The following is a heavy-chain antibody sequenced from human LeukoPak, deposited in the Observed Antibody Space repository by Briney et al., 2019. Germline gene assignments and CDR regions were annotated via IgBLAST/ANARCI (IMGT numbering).Heavy chain of an antibody. CDR1: GYTFTGYY. CDR3: ATDLSVVVVAASIY. Sequence: ASVKVSCKASGYTFTGYYMQWVRQAPGQGLEWMGWINPNSGGTIYAQKFQGRVTMTEDTSTDTAYMELSSLRSEDTAVYYCATDLSVVVVAASIYWGQGTLVTVSS. J-gene: IGHJ4*02. V-gene: IGHV1-2*02. CDR2: INPNSGGT. D-gene: IGHD2-15*01.